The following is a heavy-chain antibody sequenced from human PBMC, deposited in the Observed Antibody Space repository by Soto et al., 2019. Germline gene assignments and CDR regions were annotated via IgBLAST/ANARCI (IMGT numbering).Heavy chain of an antibody. D-gene: IGHD1-1*01. Sequence: PGGSLRLSCAASGFTFSSYGMHWVRQAPGKGLEWVAVISYDGSNKYYADSVQGRFTISRDNSKNTLYLQMNSLRAEDTAVYYCAKDKVPGYTFPGYWGQGTLVTVSS. CDR1: GFTFSSYG. V-gene: IGHV3-30*18. CDR2: ISYDGSNK. CDR3: AKDKVPGYTFPGY. J-gene: IGHJ4*02.